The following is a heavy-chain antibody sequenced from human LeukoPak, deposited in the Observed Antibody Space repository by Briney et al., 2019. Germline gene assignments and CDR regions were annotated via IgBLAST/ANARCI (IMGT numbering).Heavy chain of an antibody. Sequence: PGGSLRLSWAASGFTCSNAWMSLVRQAPGKGLEWGGRIKSKTDGGTTDYAAPVKGRFTISTDDSKNTLYLQMNSLKTEDTAVYYCTTMRKTDLDYWGQGTLVTVSS. D-gene: IGHD1-14*01. CDR2: IKSKTDGGTT. J-gene: IGHJ4*02. CDR3: TTMRKTDLDY. CDR1: GFTCSNAW. V-gene: IGHV3-15*01.